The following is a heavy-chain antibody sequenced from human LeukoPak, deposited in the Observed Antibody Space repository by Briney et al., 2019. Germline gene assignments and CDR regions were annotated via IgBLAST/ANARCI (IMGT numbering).Heavy chain of an antibody. CDR2: IYSGGST. Sequence: PGGSLRLSRAASGFTVSSNYMSWVRQAPGKGLEWVSVIYSGGSTYYADSVKGRYTISRDNSKNTLYLQMNSLRAEDTAVYYCARGSGDFWSGYSPPYYFDYWGQGTLVTVSS. CDR1: GFTVSSNY. V-gene: IGHV3-66*02. J-gene: IGHJ4*02. D-gene: IGHD3-3*01. CDR3: ARGSGDFWSGYSPPYYFDY.